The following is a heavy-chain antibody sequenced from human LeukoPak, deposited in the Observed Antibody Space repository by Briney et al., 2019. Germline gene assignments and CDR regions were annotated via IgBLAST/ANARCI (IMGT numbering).Heavy chain of an antibody. V-gene: IGHV4-59*01. CDR2: MYNSGST. CDR1: GGSINSYY. D-gene: IGHD2-2*01. Sequence: SETLSLTCTVSGGSINSYYWSWIRQPPGRGLEWIGYMYNSGSTYYNPSLKSRVTISGDTSKNQFSLKLTSVTAADTAVYYCARLGGPAAVDYWGQGTLVTVSS. CDR3: ARLGGPAAVDY. J-gene: IGHJ4*02.